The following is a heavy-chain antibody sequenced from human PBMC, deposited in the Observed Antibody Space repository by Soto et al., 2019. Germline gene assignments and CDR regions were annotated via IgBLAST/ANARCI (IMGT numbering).Heavy chain of an antibody. CDR1: GDTFSNFD. CDR3: ATMIRGLIHWLDP. V-gene: IGHV1-8*01. J-gene: IGHJ5*02. CDR2: MYPNNGQT. Sequence: QVQLVQSGAKVKRPGASVKVSCKASGDTFSNFDFNWVRQATGQGPEWMGWMYPNNGQTAYARTFQGRVTMTWNSSTSTAYMELSSLTSEDTAVYYCATMIRGLIHWLDPWGQGTLVTVSS. D-gene: IGHD3-16*01.